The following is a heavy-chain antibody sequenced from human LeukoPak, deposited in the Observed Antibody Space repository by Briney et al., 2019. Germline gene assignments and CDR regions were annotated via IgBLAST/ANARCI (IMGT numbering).Heavy chain of an antibody. V-gene: IGHV5-51*01. CDR3: ARHGNHYDILTGYHY. Sequence: PGESLKISCKGSGYSFTSYWIGWVRQMPGKGLEWMGIIYPGDSDTRYGPSFQGQVTISADKSISTAYLQWSSLKASDTAMYYCARHGNHYDILTGYHYWGQGTLVTVSS. D-gene: IGHD3-9*01. CDR1: GYSFTSYW. CDR2: IYPGDSDT. J-gene: IGHJ4*02.